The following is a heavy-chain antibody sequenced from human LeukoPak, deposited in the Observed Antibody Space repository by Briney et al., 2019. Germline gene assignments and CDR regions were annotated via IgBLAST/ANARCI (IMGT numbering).Heavy chain of an antibody. J-gene: IGHJ4*02. Sequence: GGSLRLSCAASGFTFSSYAMHWVRQAPGKGLEWVAVISYDGSNKYYADSVKGRFTISRDNSNNTLYLQMNSLRAEATAVYYCASSIVIVPAARFDYWGQGTLVTVSS. CDR2: ISYDGSNK. D-gene: IGHD2-2*01. CDR3: ASSIVIVPAARFDY. V-gene: IGHV3-30*04. CDR1: GFTFSSYA.